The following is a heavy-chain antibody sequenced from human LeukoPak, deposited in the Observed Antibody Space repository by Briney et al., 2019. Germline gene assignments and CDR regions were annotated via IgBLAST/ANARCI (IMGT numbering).Heavy chain of an antibody. J-gene: IGHJ4*02. CDR3: AKDFTQLWSGGVDY. CDR1: GFTFSGYA. Sequence: GGSLRLSCAASGFTFSGYAMSRVRQAPGKGLEWVSAISGSGGSTYYADSVKGRFTISRDNSKNTLYLQMNSLRAEDTAVYYCAKDFTQLWSGGVDYWGQGTLVTVSS. V-gene: IGHV3-23*01. D-gene: IGHD5-18*01. CDR2: ISGSGGST.